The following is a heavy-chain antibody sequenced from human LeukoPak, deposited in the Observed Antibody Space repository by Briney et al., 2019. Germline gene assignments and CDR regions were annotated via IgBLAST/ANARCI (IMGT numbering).Heavy chain of an antibody. V-gene: IGHV3-23*01. J-gene: IGHJ4*02. CDR1: GFTFSNYG. D-gene: IGHD6-19*01. CDR2: ISGSGGST. CDR3: AKDLGGYSSGWTPFDY. Sequence: GGSLRLSCAASGFTFSNYGMHWVRQAPGKGLEWVSAISGSGGSTYYADSVKGRFTISRDNSKNTLYLQMNSLRAEDTAVYYCAKDLGGYSSGWTPFDYWGQGTLVTVSS.